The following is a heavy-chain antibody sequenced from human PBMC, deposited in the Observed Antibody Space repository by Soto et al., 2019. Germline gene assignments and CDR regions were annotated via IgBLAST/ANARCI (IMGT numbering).Heavy chain of an antibody. J-gene: IGHJ4*02. V-gene: IGHV4-31*03. D-gene: IGHD4-17*01. Sequence: QVQLQESGPGLVKPSQTLSLTCTVSGGSISSGGYYWSWIRQHPGKGLEWIWYIYYSGSTYYNPSLKSRVTIAVATSKNQFALKLSSVTAADTAVYYCARVTQMTTVTTFDYWGQGTLVTVSS. CDR3: ARVTQMTTVTTFDY. CDR1: GGSISSGGYY. CDR2: IYYSGST.